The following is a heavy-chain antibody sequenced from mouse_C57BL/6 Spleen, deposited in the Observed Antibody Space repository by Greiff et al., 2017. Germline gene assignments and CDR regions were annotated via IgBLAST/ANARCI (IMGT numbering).Heavy chain of an antibody. J-gene: IGHJ2*01. V-gene: IGHV1-50*01. CDR3: ARGDYSRLFDY. Sequence: QVQLQQPGAELVKPGASVKLSCKASGYTFTSYWMQWVKQRPGQGLEWIGEIDPSDSYTNYNQKFTGKATLTVDTSSSTAYMQLSSLTSEDSAVYYGARGDYSRLFDYWGQGTTLTVSS. D-gene: IGHD2-5*01. CDR1: GYTFTSYW. CDR2: IDPSDSYT.